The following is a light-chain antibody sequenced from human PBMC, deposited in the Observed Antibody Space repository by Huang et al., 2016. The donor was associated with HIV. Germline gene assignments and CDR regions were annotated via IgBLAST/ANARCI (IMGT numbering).Light chain of an antibody. J-gene: IGKJ1*01. CDR2: ATD. V-gene: IGKV1-39*01. CDR1: QSITTY. CDR3: QQGYTTSWT. Sequence: DIQMTQSPSSLSESVGDRVTITCRASQSITTYLNWYQQKPGQAPTLLIYATDSLQSGVPSRFSGRGSGTEFTLTISSLQPDDFATYYCQQGYTTSWTFGPGTKVE.